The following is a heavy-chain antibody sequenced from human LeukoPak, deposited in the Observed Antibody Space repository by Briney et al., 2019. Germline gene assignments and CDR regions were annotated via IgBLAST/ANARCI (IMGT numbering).Heavy chain of an antibody. CDR1: GFTFNTYA. CDR2: ISGSGGSA. V-gene: IGHV3-23*01. J-gene: IGHJ4*02. D-gene: IGHD2-2*01. Sequence: GGSLRLSCAVSGFTFNTYAMTWVRQAPGKGLEWVSAISGSGGSAFYADSVKGRFTISRDNSKSTLYLQMTSLRAEDTAVYYCAKGPVVPAATYYFDYWGQGTLVTVSS. CDR3: AKGPVVPAATYYFDY.